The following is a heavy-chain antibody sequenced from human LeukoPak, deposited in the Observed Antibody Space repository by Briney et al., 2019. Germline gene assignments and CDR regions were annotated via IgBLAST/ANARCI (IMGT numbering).Heavy chain of an antibody. Sequence: PSETLSLTCAVYGGSFSGYYWSWIRQPPGKGLEWIGEINRSGSTNYNPSLKSRVTISVDTSKNQFSLKLSSVTAADTAVYYCARGSQSLGYCSGGSCRAKIFDYWGQGTLVTVSS. CDR1: GGSFSGYY. V-gene: IGHV4-34*01. J-gene: IGHJ4*02. CDR2: INRSGST. D-gene: IGHD2-15*01. CDR3: ARGSQSLGYCSGGSCRAKIFDY.